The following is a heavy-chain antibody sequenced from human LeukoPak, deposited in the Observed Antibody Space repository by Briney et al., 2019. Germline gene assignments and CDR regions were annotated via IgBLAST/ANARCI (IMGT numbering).Heavy chain of an antibody. CDR2: IYYSGST. Sequence: SQTLSLTCTVSGGSISSGGYYWSWIRQHPGKGLEWIGYIYYSGSTYYNPSLKSRVTISVDTSKNQFSLKLSSVTAADTVVYYCARDRGCSSTSCYTDAFDIWGQGTMVTVSS. CDR3: ARDRGCSSTSCYTDAFDI. J-gene: IGHJ3*02. D-gene: IGHD2-2*02. V-gene: IGHV4-31*03. CDR1: GGSISSGGYY.